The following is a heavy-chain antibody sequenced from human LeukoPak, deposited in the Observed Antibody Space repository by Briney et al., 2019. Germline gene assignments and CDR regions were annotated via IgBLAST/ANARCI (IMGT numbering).Heavy chain of an antibody. D-gene: IGHD3-16*01. Sequence: SVKVSCKASGGTFSSYAISWVRQAPGQGLEWMGGIIPIFGTANYAQKFQGRVTITTDESTSTAYMELSSLRPEDTAVYYCARDTYAPHPYFDYWGQGTLVTVSS. V-gene: IGHV1-69*05. CDR3: ARDTYAPHPYFDY. J-gene: IGHJ4*02. CDR2: IIPIFGTA. CDR1: GGTFSSYA.